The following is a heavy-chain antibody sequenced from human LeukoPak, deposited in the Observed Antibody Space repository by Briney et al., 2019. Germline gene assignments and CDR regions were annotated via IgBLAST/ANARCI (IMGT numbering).Heavy chain of an antibody. J-gene: IGHJ6*03. CDR3: ARHAGRVFGVVSYYYYYYYMDV. Sequence: GASLQISCKGSGYSFTSYWIGWVRQMPGKGLEWMGIIYPGDSDTRYSPSFQGQVAISADKSISTAYLRWSSLKASDTAMYYCARHAGRVFGVVSYYYYYYYMDVWGRGTTVTVSS. CDR1: GYSFTSYW. CDR2: IYPGDSDT. D-gene: IGHD3-3*01. V-gene: IGHV5-51*01.